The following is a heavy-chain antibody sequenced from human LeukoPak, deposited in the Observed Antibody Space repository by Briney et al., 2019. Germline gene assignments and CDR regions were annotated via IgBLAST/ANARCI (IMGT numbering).Heavy chain of an antibody. CDR2: ISAYNGNT. D-gene: IGHD5-18*01. Sequence: ASVKVSCKASGYTFTSYGISWVRQAPGQGLEWMGWISAYNGNTNYAQKLQGRVTMTTDTSTSTAYMELRSLRSDDTAVYYCARETAMFTVGQGYYGMDVWGQGTTVTVSS. V-gene: IGHV1-18*01. CDR1: GYTFTSYG. J-gene: IGHJ6*02. CDR3: ARETAMFTVGQGYYGMDV.